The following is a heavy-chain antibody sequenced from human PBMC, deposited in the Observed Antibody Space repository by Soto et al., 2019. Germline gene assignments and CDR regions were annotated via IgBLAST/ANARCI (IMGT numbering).Heavy chain of an antibody. V-gene: IGHV1-58*02. D-gene: IGHD3-9*01. CDR3: AAGPWRYFDWLQP. CDR1: GFTFTSSA. J-gene: IGHJ5*02. Sequence: SVKVSCKASGFTFTSSAMQWVRQARGQRLEWIGWIVVGSGNTNYAQKFQERVTITRDMSTSTAYMELSSLRSEDTAVYYCAAGPWRYFDWLQPWGQGTLVTVSS. CDR2: IVVGSGNT.